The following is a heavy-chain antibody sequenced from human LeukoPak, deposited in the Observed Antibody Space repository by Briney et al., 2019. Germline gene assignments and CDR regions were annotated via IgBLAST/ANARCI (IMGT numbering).Heavy chain of an antibody. CDR2: IIPILNVP. CDR3: ARDRPRARYFDY. Sequence: GASVKVSCKASGYTFTSYGISWVRQAPGQGLEWMGRIIPILNVPNYAPNFEGRVTITADKSTNTAYMEVSSLKSEDTAVYFCARDRPRARYFDYWGQGTLVTVSS. CDR1: GYTFTSYG. J-gene: IGHJ4*02. V-gene: IGHV1-69*04. D-gene: IGHD2-15*01.